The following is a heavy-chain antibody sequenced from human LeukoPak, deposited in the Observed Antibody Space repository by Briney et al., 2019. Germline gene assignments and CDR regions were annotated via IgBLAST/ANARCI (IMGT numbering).Heavy chain of an antibody. Sequence: HSGGSLRLSCVASGSTFSTYAMTWVRQAPGKGLEWVSGISGSGGSTYYADSVKGRFTISRDNSKNMLYLEMNSLRAEDTAIYYCAKDIVVVPAAGNYFDYWGQGTLVTVSS. CDR2: ISGSGGST. V-gene: IGHV3-23*01. CDR3: AKDIVVVPAAGNYFDY. CDR1: GSTFSTYA. J-gene: IGHJ4*02. D-gene: IGHD2-2*01.